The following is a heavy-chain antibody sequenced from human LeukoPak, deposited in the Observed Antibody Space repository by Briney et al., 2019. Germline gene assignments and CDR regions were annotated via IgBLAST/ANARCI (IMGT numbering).Heavy chain of an antibody. CDR1: GFTFSSYA. V-gene: IGHV3-30*04. Sequence: GRSLRLSCAASGFTFSSYAMHWVRQAPGKGLEWVAVISYDGSNKYYADSVKGRFTISRDNSKNTLYLQMNSLRAEDTAVYYCARSQGYYGSGSYSEGNWFGPWGQGTLVTVSS. CDR3: ARSQGYYGSGSYSEGNWFGP. CDR2: ISYDGSNK. J-gene: IGHJ5*02. D-gene: IGHD3-10*01.